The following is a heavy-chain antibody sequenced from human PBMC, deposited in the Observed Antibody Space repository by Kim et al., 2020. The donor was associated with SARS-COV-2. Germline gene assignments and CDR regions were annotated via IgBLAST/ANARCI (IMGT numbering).Heavy chain of an antibody. Sequence: GGSLRLSCAASGFTFDDYAMHWVRQAPGKGLEWVSGISWNSGSIGYADSVKGRFTISRDNAKNSLYLQMNSLRAEDTALYYCARGGYYGSGSFDYWGQGT. CDR3: ARGGYYGSGSFDY. J-gene: IGHJ4*02. V-gene: IGHV3-9*01. D-gene: IGHD3-10*01. CDR1: GFTFDDYA. CDR2: ISWNSGSI.